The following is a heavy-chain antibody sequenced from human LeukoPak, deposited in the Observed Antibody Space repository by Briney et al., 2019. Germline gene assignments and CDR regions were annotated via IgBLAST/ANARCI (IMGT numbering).Heavy chain of an antibody. J-gene: IGHJ4*02. CDR3: ARDQVAATSAHNFDY. D-gene: IGHD1-26*01. Sequence: ASVKVSCKASGYTFTGYYLHWVRQAPGQGLEWMGGINPHSGVTTFPQKFQGRVTMTMDTSISTTYMELNRLRSDDTAVYYCARDQVAATSAHNFDYWGQGTLVTVSS. CDR2: INPHSGVT. V-gene: IGHV1-2*02. CDR1: GYTFTGYY.